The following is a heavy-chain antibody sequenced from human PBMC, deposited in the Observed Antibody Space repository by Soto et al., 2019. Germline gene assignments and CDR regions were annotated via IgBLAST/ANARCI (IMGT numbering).Heavy chain of an antibody. CDR1: GFMFGTYW. J-gene: IGHJ6*01. D-gene: IGHD3-22*01. CDR3: VRATLSWGHYYFRGLDV. Sequence: GGSLRLSCAATGFMFGTYWMSWVRQAPGKGLERVANIKHDGNEKYYADSVKGRFTVSRDNVKNFLHLQVSSLRGDDTGVYFCVRATLSWGHYYFRGLDVWGQGTTVTVSS. CDR2: IKHDGNEK. V-gene: IGHV3-7*01.